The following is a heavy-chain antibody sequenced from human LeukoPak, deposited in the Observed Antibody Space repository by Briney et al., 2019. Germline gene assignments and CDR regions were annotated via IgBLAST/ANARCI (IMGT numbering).Heavy chain of an antibody. CDR2: ISGSGGST. Sequence: AGGSLRLSCAASGITFSNYAMSWVRQAPGKGMEWVSGISGSGGSTYYADSVKGRFTISRDNSKNTLYLQMNSLRPEDTAVYYCANSLSGCSYISRFDYWGQGTLVTVSS. D-gene: IGHD2-15*01. CDR3: ANSLSGCSYISRFDY. CDR1: GITFSNYA. J-gene: IGHJ4*02. V-gene: IGHV3-23*01.